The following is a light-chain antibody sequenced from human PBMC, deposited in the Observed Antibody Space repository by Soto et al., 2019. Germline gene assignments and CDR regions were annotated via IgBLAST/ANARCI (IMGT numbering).Light chain of an antibody. CDR2: GNS. CDR1: SSNIGAGYD. Sequence: QLVVTQPPSVSGAPGQRVTISCTGSSSNIGAGYDVHWYQQLPGTAPKLLIYGNSNRPSGVPDRFSGSKSDTSASLAITGLQPEDEADYYCQSYDSSLSALFGGGTKLTVL. J-gene: IGLJ2*01. CDR3: QSYDSSLSAL. V-gene: IGLV1-40*01.